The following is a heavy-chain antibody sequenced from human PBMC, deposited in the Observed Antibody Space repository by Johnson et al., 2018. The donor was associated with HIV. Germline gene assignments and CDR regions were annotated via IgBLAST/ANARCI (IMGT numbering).Heavy chain of an antibody. D-gene: IGHD4-23*01. Sequence: QVQLVESGGRRGPAWDVPETLLYSLWIHLQHLCYVLVPPGSRQGAGVGGSYIICWEQSVKGRFSISRDNSKNTVDLRMNSLRSEDTAVYWCAKGLRWIGAYDFWGQGTMVAVSS. J-gene: IGHJ3*01. V-gene: IGHV3-30-3*01. CDR2: IICWEQ. CDR3: AKGLRWIGAYDF. CDR1: IHLQHLC.